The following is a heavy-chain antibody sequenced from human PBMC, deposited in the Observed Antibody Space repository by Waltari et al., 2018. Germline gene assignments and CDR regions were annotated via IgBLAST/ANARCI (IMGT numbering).Heavy chain of an antibody. Sequence: QVQLVQSGAEVKKPGASVKVSCKASGYTFTCYYMHCVRQDPGQGLEWMGWINPNSGGTNYAQKFQGRVTMTRDTSISTAYMELSRLRSDDTAVYYCARDEKLEDAFDIWGQGTMVTVSS. J-gene: IGHJ3*02. CDR1: GYTFTCYY. CDR2: INPNSGGT. D-gene: IGHD6-13*01. CDR3: ARDEKLEDAFDI. V-gene: IGHV1-2*02.